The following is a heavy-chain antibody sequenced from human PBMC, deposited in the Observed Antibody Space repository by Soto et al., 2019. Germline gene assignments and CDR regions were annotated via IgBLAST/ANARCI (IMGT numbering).Heavy chain of an antibody. CDR2: MNPNSGNT. V-gene: IGHV1-8*01. CDR3: ASLTGYCISTSCPADY. D-gene: IGHD2-2*01. Sequence: QVQLVQSGAEVKKPGASVKVSCKASGYTFTSYDINWVRQATGQGLEWMGWMNPNSGNTGYAQKFQGRVTMTRNTSISTAYMELSSLRSEDNAVYYCASLTGYCISTSCPADYWGQGTMVTVST. CDR1: GYTFTSYD. J-gene: IGHJ4*02.